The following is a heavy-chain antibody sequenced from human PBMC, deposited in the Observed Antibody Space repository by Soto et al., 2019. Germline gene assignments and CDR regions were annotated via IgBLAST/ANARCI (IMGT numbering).Heavy chain of an antibody. D-gene: IGHD1-26*01. Sequence: SETMSLTCAVSGGSISSGGYSWSWIRQPPGKGLEWIGYIYHSGSTYYNPSLKSRVTISVDRSKNQFSLKLSSVTAADTAVYYCARIYRKGRFDPWGQGTLVTVSS. CDR2: IYHSGST. CDR3: ARIYRKGRFDP. V-gene: IGHV4-30-2*01. J-gene: IGHJ5*02. CDR1: GGSISSGGYS.